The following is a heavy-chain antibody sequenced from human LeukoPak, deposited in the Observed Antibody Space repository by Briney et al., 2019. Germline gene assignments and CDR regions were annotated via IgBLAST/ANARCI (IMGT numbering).Heavy chain of an antibody. J-gene: IGHJ4*02. Sequence: GGSLRLSCAASGFTFSSYWMSWVHQAPGKGLEWVANIKQDGSEKYYVDSVKGRFTISRDNAKNSLYLQMNSLRAEDTAVYYCARDRTGGRVPSDYWGQGTLVTVSS. D-gene: IGHD3/OR15-3a*01. CDR3: ARDRTGGRVPSDY. V-gene: IGHV3-7*01. CDR1: GFTFSSYW. CDR2: IKQDGSEK.